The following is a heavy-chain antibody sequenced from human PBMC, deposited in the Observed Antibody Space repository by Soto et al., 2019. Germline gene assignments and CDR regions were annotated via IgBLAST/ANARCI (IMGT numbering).Heavy chain of an antibody. J-gene: IGHJ4*02. CDR2: VSPTGDTV. V-gene: IGHV3-9*01. Sequence: VQVVASGGGLVQPGRSLRLSCAVSGFRFEQYVMHWVRQGPGKGLECVSTVSPTGDTVAYADSVEGRFTVSRDNGKISLYLQMNRLKGAVTAFYYCLKDAPDGSIDEWRQGTRVTVS. D-gene: IGHD3-10*01. CDR1: GFRFEQYV. CDR3: LKDAPDGSIDE.